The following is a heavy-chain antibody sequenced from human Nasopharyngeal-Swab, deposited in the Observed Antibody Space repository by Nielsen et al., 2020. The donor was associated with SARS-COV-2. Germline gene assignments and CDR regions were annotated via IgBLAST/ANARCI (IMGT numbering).Heavy chain of an antibody. CDR2: ISSSGSTI. V-gene: IGHV3-11*01. CDR1: GFTFSDYY. Sequence: LSLTCAASGFTFSDYYMSWIRQAPGKGLEWVSYISSSGSTIYYADSVKGRFTISRDNSKNSLYLQMNSLRTEDTALYYCARALHQYNWNYLYYWGQGTLVTVSS. D-gene: IGHD1-7*01. J-gene: IGHJ4*02. CDR3: ARALHQYNWNYLYY.